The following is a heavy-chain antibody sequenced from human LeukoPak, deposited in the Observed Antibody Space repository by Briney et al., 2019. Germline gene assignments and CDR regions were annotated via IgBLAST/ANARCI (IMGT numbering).Heavy chain of an antibody. CDR1: GFTFSSYW. CDR3: ARERSSSWYDNWFDP. V-gene: IGHV3-7*03. CDR2: IKQDGSEK. Sequence: GGSLRLSCAASGFTFSSYWMSWVRQAPGKGLEWVANIKQDGSEKYYVDSVKGRFTISRDNAKNSLYLQMNSLRAEDTAVYYCARERSSSWYDNWFDPWGQGTLVTVSS. J-gene: IGHJ5*02. D-gene: IGHD6-13*01.